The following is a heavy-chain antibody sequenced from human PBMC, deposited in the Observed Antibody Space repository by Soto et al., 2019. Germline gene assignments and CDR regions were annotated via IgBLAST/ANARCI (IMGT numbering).Heavy chain of an antibody. J-gene: IGHJ6*02. Sequence: GGSQRLSCAASGFTFSSYGMHWVRQAPGKGLEWVAVISYDGSNKYYADSVKGRFTISRDNSKNTLYLQMNSLRAEDTAVYYCAKIMSSSVGEEDYYCYGMDVWGQGTTVTVSS. CDR2: ISYDGSNK. V-gene: IGHV3-30*18. CDR1: GFTFSSYG. CDR3: AKIMSSSVGEEDYYCYGMDV. D-gene: IGHD6-13*01.